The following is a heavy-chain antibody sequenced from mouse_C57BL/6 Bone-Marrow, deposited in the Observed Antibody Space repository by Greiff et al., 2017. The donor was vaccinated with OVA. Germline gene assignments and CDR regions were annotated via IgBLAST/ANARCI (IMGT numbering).Heavy chain of an antibody. Sequence: VQLQESGAELARPGASVKLSCKASGYTFTSYGISWVKQRTGQGLEWIGEIYPRSGNTYYNEKFKGKATLTADKSSSTAYMELRSLTSEDSAVYFCARRSLTSYFDYWGQGTTLTVSS. D-gene: IGHD6-2*01. CDR3: ARRSLTSYFDY. V-gene: IGHV1-81*01. CDR1: GYTFTSYG. CDR2: IYPRSGNT. J-gene: IGHJ2*01.